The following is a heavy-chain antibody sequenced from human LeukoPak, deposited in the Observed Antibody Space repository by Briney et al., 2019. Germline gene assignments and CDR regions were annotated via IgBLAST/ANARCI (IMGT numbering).Heavy chain of an antibody. J-gene: IGHJ6*03. CDR1: GGTFSRHA. CDR2: LIPMFGTA. D-gene: IGHD1-26*01. CDR3: AFSSYYLQGNYYYMDV. Sequence: SVKVLRKSSGGTFSRHAISCVRQAPGQGLEWMGGLIPMFGTANYAQKFQGRVTITADESTSTAYMELSSLRSEDTAVYYCAFSSYYLQGNYYYMDVWGKGTTVTVSS. V-gene: IGHV1-69*13.